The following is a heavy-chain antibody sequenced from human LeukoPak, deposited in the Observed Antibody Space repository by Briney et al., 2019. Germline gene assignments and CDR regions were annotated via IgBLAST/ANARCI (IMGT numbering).Heavy chain of an antibody. CDR3: ARDSLTMVRGAPGPSFDY. Sequence: ASVKVSCKASGYTFSNYGITWVRQAPGQGLEWMGWISSYNGKTNYAQKLQGRVTMTTDTSTSTAYMELRSLRSDDTAVYYCARDSLTMVRGAPGPSFDYWGQGTLVTVSS. J-gene: IGHJ4*02. V-gene: IGHV1-18*01. CDR1: GYTFSNYG. CDR2: ISSYNGKT. D-gene: IGHD3-10*01.